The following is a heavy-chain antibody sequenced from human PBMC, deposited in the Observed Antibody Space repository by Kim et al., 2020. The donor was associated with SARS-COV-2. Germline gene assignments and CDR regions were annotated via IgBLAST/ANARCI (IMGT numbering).Heavy chain of an antibody. J-gene: IGHJ6*02. CDR2: INPSGGST. Sequence: ASVKVSCKASGYTFTSYYMHWVRQAPGQGLEWMGIINPSGGSTSYAQKFQGRVTMTRDTSTSTVYMELSSLRSEDTAVYYCARDPYSSSWYVVGANYYYYGMDVWGQGTTVTVSS. CDR3: ARDPYSSSWYVVGANYYYYGMDV. D-gene: IGHD6-13*01. CDR1: GYTFTSYY. V-gene: IGHV1-46*01.